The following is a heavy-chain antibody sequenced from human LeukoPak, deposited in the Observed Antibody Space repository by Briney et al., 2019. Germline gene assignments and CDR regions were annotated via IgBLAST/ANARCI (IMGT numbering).Heavy chain of an antibody. V-gene: IGHV4-38-2*01. D-gene: IGHD2-15*01. CDR2: VYHTGSS. CDR1: GFTFSTYT. Sequence: GSLRLSCAASGFTFSTYTMNWVRQPPGKGLEWIGSVYHTGSSYYNPSLKSRVTISVDTSKNQFSLKLSSVTAADTAVYFCASNWRYCSGGSCYGFDYWGQGTLVSVSS. CDR3: ASNWRYCSGGSCYGFDY. J-gene: IGHJ4*02.